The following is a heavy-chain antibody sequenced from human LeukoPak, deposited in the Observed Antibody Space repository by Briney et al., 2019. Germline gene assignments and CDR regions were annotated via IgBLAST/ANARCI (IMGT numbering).Heavy chain of an antibody. CDR3: ARSLLTYSSDSSFVY. J-gene: IGHJ4*02. Sequence: ASVKVPCKASGYTFTGYYMHWVRQAPGQGLEWMGWINPNSGGTNYAQKFQGRVTMTRDTSISTLYMELSRLRSDDTAVFYCARSLLTYSSDSSFVYWGQGTLVTVSS. CDR2: INPNSGGT. V-gene: IGHV1-2*02. CDR1: GYTFTGYY. D-gene: IGHD3-22*01.